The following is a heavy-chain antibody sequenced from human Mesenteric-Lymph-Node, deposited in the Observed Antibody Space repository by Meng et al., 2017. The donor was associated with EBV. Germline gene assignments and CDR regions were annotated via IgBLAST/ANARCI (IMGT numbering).Heavy chain of an antibody. V-gene: IGHV2-5*02. J-gene: IGHJ5*02. CDR1: WFSLSTSGVG. Sequence: QTAFKGHGPTPVKPXXXXPXAXSFSWFSLSTSGVGVGWIRQRPGKALEWLALVYWDDDQRYSPSLKSRLTVTKDTSKNQVVLTMTNMDPVDTATYYCVYSRDYGDYPVLDPWGQGTLVTVSS. CDR3: VYSRDYGDYPVLDP. CDR2: VYWDDDQ. D-gene: IGHD4-17*01.